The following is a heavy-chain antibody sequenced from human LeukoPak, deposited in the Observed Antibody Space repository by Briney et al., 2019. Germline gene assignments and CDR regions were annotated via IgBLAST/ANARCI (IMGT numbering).Heavy chain of an antibody. CDR1: GGAFSGYY. Sequence: PSGTLSLTCAVHGGAFSGYYWTWIRQPPRKGLEWMGEIIHSVGATYNPSLKSRVTISVDTSKNQFSLKVNSVTTADTAIYYCARGPSERYYESIGYYYFDCWGQGTLVTVSS. CDR3: ARGPSERYYESIGYYYFDC. J-gene: IGHJ4*02. CDR2: IIHSVGA. V-gene: IGHV4-34*01. D-gene: IGHD3-22*01.